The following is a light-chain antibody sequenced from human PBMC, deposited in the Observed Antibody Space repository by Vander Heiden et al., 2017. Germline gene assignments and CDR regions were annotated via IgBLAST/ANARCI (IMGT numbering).Light chain of an antibody. Sequence: QSALTLPPSAPGSPGQSATISCPGTSSDVGGYNYVSWYQQHPGKAPKLMIYEVSKRPSGVPDRFSGSKSGNTASLTVSGLQAEDEADYYCSSYAGSNNFWVFGGGTKLTVL. CDR1: SSDVGGYNY. CDR3: SSYAGSNNFWV. V-gene: IGLV2-8*01. CDR2: EVS. J-gene: IGLJ3*02.